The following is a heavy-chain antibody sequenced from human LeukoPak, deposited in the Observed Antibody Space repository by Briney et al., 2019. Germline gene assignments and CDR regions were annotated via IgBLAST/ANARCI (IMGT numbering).Heavy chain of an antibody. J-gene: IGHJ4*02. CDR2: ISASAGNI. D-gene: IGHD3-10*02. CDR3: AKRPAAVRGVIPYVDY. Sequence: GGSLRLSCAASGFMFRSSSMSWVRQVPGKGLEWVSTISASAGNIYYADSVKGRFTISRDNSKNTLFLQMNSLRAEVTAIYYCAKRPAAVRGVIPYVDYWGQGTLVTVSS. V-gene: IGHV3-23*01. CDR1: GFMFRSSS.